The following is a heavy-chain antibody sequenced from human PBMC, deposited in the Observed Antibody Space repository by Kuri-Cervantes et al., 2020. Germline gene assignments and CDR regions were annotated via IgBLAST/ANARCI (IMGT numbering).Heavy chain of an antibody. CDR3: TKQRRGKDY. CDR2: IGGDGSNK. Sequence: GESLKISCAASGFTFSSYGMHWVRQAPGKGLEWVSVIGGDGSNKYYADSVKGRFTISRDNSKNTLYLQMNSLRAEDTAVYYCTKQRRGKDYWGQGTLVTVSS. CDR1: GFTFSSYG. J-gene: IGHJ4*02. V-gene: IGHV3-33*06. D-gene: IGHD3-10*01.